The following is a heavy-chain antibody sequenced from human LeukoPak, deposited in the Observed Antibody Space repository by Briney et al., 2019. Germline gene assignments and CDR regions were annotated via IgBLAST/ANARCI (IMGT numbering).Heavy chain of an antibody. V-gene: IGHV1-46*01. Sequence: ASVKVSCKASGYTFTSYYMHWVRQAPGQGLEWMGIINPSGGSTSYAQKFQGRVTMTRDTSTSTAYMELRSLRSDDTAVYYCARDRHSSGWYSQAFDPWGQGTLVTVSS. J-gene: IGHJ5*02. D-gene: IGHD6-19*01. CDR1: GYTFTSYY. CDR2: INPSGGST. CDR3: ARDRHSSGWYSQAFDP.